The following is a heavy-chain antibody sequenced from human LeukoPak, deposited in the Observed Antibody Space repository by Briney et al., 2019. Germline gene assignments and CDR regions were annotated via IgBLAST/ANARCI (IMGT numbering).Heavy chain of an antibody. CDR3: ARDRLVLFRRSGYDTPGY. J-gene: IGHJ4*02. Sequence: GASVKVSCKASGYTFTSYAMHWVRQAPGQRLEWMGWINAGNGNTKYSQKFQGGVTITRDTSASTAYMELSSLRSEDTAVYYCARDRLVLFRRSGYDTPGYWGQGTLVTVSS. CDR1: GYTFTSYA. CDR2: INAGNGNT. V-gene: IGHV1-3*01. D-gene: IGHD5-12*01.